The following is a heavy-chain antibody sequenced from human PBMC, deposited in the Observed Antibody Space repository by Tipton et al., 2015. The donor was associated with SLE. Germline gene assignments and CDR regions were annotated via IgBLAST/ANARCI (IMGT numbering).Heavy chain of an antibody. J-gene: IGHJ6*02. V-gene: IGHV4-61*09. Sequence: TLSLTCTVSGGSISSGSYYWSWIRQPAGKGLEWIGHIYTSGSTNYNPSLKSRVTISVDTSKNQFSLKLSSVTAADTAVYYCARDGVVIIGHGMDVWGQGTTVTVSS. CDR1: GGSISSGSYY. CDR3: ARDGVVIIGHGMDV. CDR2: IYTSGST. D-gene: IGHD3-3*01.